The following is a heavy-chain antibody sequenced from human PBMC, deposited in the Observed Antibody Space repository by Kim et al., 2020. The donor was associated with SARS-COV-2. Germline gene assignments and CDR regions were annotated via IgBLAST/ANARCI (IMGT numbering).Heavy chain of an antibody. CDR2: MSRSGDTI. V-gene: IGHV3-11*01. Sequence: GGSLRLSCVASGFTFSDYNMSWVRQAPGKGLEWLSYMSRSGDTIYYADSVKGRFTISRDNAKNLLYLQMNSLRADDTAIYYCARDRDGMSTYSCGMDVWGQGTMVTVSS. CDR3: ARDRDGMSTYSCGMDV. CDR1: GFTFSDYN. D-gene: IGHD4-4*01. J-gene: IGHJ6*02.